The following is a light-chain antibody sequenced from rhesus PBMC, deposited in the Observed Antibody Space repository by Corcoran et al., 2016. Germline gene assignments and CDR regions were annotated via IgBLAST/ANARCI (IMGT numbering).Light chain of an antibody. CDR3: CSYTTSSTYI. J-gene: IGLJ1*01. Sequence: APTQPPSVSGSPGPSVTISCTGTSSDVGGYNYVSWYQQHPGKAPKLMIYGVSKRPSGVSDRFSGSKSGNTASLTISGLQAEDEADYYCCSYTTSSTYIFGAGTRLTVL. CDR1: SSDVGGYNY. CDR2: GVS. V-gene: IGLV2S7*01.